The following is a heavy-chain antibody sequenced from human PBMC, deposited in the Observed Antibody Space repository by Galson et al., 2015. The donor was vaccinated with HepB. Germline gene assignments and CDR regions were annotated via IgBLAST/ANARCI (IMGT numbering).Heavy chain of an antibody. CDR3: ARGALVVVVRGTLNNWFDP. V-gene: IGHV1-18*01. CDR1: GYNFSTYS. Sequence: SVKVSCKASGYNFSTYSITWVRQAPGQGLEWMGWISAYNRNTHYAQRFQGRVTMTTDTSTSTAYMELRSLRSDDTAVYYCARGALVVVVRGTLNNWFDPWGQGTLVTVPS. J-gene: IGHJ5*02. D-gene: IGHD2-15*01. CDR2: ISAYNRNT.